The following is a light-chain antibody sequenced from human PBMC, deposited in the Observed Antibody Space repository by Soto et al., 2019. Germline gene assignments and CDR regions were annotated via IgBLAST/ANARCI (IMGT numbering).Light chain of an antibody. V-gene: IGKV1-9*01. CDR1: QAINNK. CDR3: QPLHIYPIT. Sequence: IQLTQSPSSLSAFVGDRVTITCRASQAINNKVAWYQQKPGKAPKLLIYPEVTLEGGDARFSGTGSGTDFTLTISSLQSDDFATYYCQPLHIYPITFGQGTRLEIK. J-gene: IGKJ5*01. CDR2: PEV.